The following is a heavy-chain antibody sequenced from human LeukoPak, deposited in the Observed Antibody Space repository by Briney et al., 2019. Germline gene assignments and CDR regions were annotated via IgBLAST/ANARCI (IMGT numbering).Heavy chain of an antibody. CDR1: GGSISSGGYS. V-gene: IGHV4-30-2*01. CDR3: ARVREYYYGSGSLYYFDY. J-gene: IGHJ4*02. D-gene: IGHD3-10*01. Sequence: SQTLSLTCAVSGGSISSGGYSWSWIGQPPGKGLEWIGYIYHSGTTYYNPSLKSRVTISVDRSKNQFSLKLNSVTAADTAVYYCARVREYYYGSGSLYYFDYWGQGTLVTVSS. CDR2: IYHSGTT.